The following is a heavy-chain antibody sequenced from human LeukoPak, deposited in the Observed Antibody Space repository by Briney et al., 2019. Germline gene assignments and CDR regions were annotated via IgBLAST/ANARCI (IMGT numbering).Heavy chain of an antibody. D-gene: IGHD2-21*02. V-gene: IGHV3-23*01. CDR1: GFTFSSYA. CDR3: AKGGHDFNPFYW. J-gene: IGHJ4*02. Sequence: GGSLRLSCAASGFTFSSYAMSWVRQAPGKGLXXVSSIKGGGGDPFYADSVKGRFTISRDNSKNTLFLQLNSLRAEDSAVYYCAKGGHDFNPFYWWGQGTLVTVSS. CDR2: IKGGGGDP.